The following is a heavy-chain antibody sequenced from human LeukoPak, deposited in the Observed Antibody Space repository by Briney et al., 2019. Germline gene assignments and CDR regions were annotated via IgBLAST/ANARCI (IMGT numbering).Heavy chain of an antibody. CDR3: AKTSDQLLYSKFDF. Sequence: PGGSLRLSCSTSGFTFSFYGMHWVRQVPGKGLEWVAFIQYDGSFKFYADSVQGRFSISRDNSKNTLFLQMNSLRADDTAVYYCAKTSDQLLYSKFDFWGQGTLVTVSS. J-gene: IGHJ4*02. D-gene: IGHD2-2*02. CDR2: IQYDGSFK. CDR1: GFTFSFYG. V-gene: IGHV3-30*02.